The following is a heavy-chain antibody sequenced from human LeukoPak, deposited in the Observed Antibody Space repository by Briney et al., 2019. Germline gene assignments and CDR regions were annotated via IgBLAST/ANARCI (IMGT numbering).Heavy chain of an antibody. D-gene: IGHD3-10*01. CDR1: GGTFSSYA. CDR2: IIPIFGTA. J-gene: IGHJ6*03. CDR3: ARAVWFGELIYYYYYMDV. Sequence: GASVKVSCKASGGTFSSYAISWVRQAPGQGLEWMGGIIPIFGTANYAQKFQGRVTITADKSTSTAYMELSSLRSEDTAVYYCARAVWFGELIYYYYYMDVWGKGTTVTVSS. V-gene: IGHV1-69*06.